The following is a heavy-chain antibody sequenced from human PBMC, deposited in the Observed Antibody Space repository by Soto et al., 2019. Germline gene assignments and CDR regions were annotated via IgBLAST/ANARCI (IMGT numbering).Heavy chain of an antibody. CDR1: GGSISSGGYY. V-gene: IGHV4-31*03. CDR3: ARGGDEAAGTTTDHYYYYYAMDV. D-gene: IGHD6-13*01. CDR2: IYYSGST. J-gene: IGHJ6*02. Sequence: QVQLQESGPGLVKPSQTLSLTCTVSGGSISSGGYYWSWIRQHPGKGLEWIGYIYYSGSTYYNPSLKSRVTISVATSKTQCSLNLSSLTAPDTAVYYCARGGDEAAGTTTDHYYYYYAMDVWGQGTTVTVSS.